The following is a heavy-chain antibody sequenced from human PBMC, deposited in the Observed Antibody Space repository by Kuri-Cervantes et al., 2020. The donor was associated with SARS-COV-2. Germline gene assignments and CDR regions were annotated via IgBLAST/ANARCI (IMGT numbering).Heavy chain of an antibody. Sequence: ASVKVSCKASGYTFTTYGISWVRQAPGQGLEWMGWINPYSGYTNYAQRFQDRVTLTTDTTTSTAYMELRGLTPDDTAVYYCAREGTSGPYIDFWGQGTLVTVSS. D-gene: IGHD1-1*01. CDR1: GYTFTTYG. CDR3: AREGTSGPYIDF. J-gene: IGHJ4*02. CDR2: INPYSGYT. V-gene: IGHV1-18*04.